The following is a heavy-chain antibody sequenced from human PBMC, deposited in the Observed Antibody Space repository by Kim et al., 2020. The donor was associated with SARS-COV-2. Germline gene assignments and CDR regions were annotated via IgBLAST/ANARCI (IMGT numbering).Heavy chain of an antibody. D-gene: IGHD2-2*01. V-gene: IGHV1-69*04. Sequence: SVKVSCKASGGTFSSYAISWVRQAPGQGLEWMGRIIPIIGIANYAQKFQGRVTITADKSTSTPYMELSSLRSEDTAVYYCARDGRYCSSTSCYVIDYWGQGTLVTVSS. CDR2: IIPIIGIA. CDR1: GGTFSSYA. J-gene: IGHJ4*02. CDR3: ARDGRYCSSTSCYVIDY.